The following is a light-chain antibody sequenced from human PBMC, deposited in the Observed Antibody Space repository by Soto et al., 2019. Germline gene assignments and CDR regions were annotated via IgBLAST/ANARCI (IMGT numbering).Light chain of an antibody. J-gene: IGKJ1*01. Sequence: EIVVTQSPATLSVSPGERATLSCRASQSVSSNLAWYQQKPGQAPRVLIYGASTRATGIPARFSGSGSGTEFTLTLSSLQSEDFAVYYCQQYNNWWTFGQGTKVDIK. V-gene: IGKV3-15*01. CDR1: QSVSSN. CDR2: GAS. CDR3: QQYNNWWT.